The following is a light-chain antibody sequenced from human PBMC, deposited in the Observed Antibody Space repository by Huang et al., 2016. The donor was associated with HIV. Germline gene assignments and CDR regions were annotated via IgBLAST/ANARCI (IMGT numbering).Light chain of an antibody. V-gene: IGKV3-20*01. CDR1: QNVTNDY. Sequence: EIVLTQSPDTLSLSPGVRGAVSCRASQNVTNDYLAWYQQNSGQAPSLLIDGSSGRATGVPVRFGGSGSGAEFILTIDRLEPEDFAAYYCQQYSTSPWTFGPGTKLEVK. CDR2: GSS. J-gene: IGKJ1*01. CDR3: QQYSTSPWT.